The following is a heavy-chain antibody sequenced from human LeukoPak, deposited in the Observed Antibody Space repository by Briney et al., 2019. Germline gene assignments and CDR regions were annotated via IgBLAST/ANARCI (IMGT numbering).Heavy chain of an antibody. D-gene: IGHD2-2*01. V-gene: IGHV3-74*01. J-gene: IGHJ4*02. CDR2: INSVGSST. CDR3: ASLAQYCSSTSCYSYYDILTGWRTRTFDY. CDR1: GFTFSSYW. Sequence: GGSLRLSCAASGFTFSSYWMHWVRQAPGKGLVWVSRINSVGSSTSYADSVKGGFTISRDNAKNTLYLQRNSLRAEYTAVYYCASLAQYCSSTSCYSYYDILTGWRTRTFDYWGQGTLVTVSS.